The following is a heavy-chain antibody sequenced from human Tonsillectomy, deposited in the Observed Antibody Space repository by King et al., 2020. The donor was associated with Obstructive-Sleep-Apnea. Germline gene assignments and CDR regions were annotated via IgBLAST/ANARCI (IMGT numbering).Heavy chain of an antibody. J-gene: IGHJ6*02. V-gene: IGHV3-15*01. CDR3: TTDRVTASPYYYYGMDV. Sequence: VQLVESGGGLVKPGGSLRLSCAASGFTFSNAWMSWVRQAPGKGLEWVGRIKSKTDGGTTDYAAPVKGRFTIPRDDSKNTLYLQMNSLKTEDTAVYYCTTDRVTASPYYYYGMDVWGQGTTVTVSS. CDR1: GFTFSNAW. D-gene: IGHD2-21*02. CDR2: IKSKTDGGTT.